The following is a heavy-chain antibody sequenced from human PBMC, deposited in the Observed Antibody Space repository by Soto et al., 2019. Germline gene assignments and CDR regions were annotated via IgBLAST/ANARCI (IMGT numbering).Heavy chain of an antibody. J-gene: IGHJ4*02. D-gene: IGHD2-15*01. CDR1: GYTFTYYH. V-gene: IGHV1-46*01. CDR3: ARGVGGNLVYFDY. CDR2: INPYGGDT. Sequence: GASVKVSCKASGYTFTYYHVHWVRQAPGQGLEWMGIINPYGGDTTYAQKFQGRVTMTRDTSTSTVYMELSSLRSEDTAIYYCARGVGGNLVYFDYWGQGTPVTVSS.